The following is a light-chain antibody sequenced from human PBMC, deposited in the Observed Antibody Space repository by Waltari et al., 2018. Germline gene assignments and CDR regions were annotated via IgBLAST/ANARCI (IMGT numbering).Light chain of an antibody. CDR2: SNN. CDR3: VTWDDSLIDYV. Sequence: QSVLTQPPSASGTPGQRVPVSCSGSISNLGSNVVNWYQKVPGTAPTLLIYSNNVRPSGVPDRFSGSKSGTSASLAISGLQSEDEADYYCVTWDDSLIDYVFGTGTKVTV. J-gene: IGLJ1*01. CDR1: ISNLGSNV. V-gene: IGLV1-44*01.